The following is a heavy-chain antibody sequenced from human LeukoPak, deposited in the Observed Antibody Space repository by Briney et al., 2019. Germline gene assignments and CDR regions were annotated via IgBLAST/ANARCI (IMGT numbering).Heavy chain of an antibody. J-gene: IGHJ1*01. CDR1: GFTFSSYA. D-gene: IGHD6-19*01. V-gene: IGHV3-23*01. CDR2: ISGSGGST. Sequence: GGSLRLSCAASGFTFSSYAMSWVRQAPGKGLEWVSAISGSGGSTYYADSVKGRFTISRDKSKNTLYLQMNSLRAEDTAVYYCAKDVVGIAVAGNAEYFQHWGQGTLVTVSS. CDR3: AKDVVGIAVAGNAEYFQH.